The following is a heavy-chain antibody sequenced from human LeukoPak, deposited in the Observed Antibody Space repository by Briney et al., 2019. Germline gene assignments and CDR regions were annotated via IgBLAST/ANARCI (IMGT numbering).Heavy chain of an antibody. CDR1: GYTFTTYF. J-gene: IGHJ5*02. D-gene: IGHD6-13*01. CDR3: ARGTVPARQQLGNWFDP. Sequence: ASVKVSCKASGYTFTTYFLHWVRQAPGQGLEWMGIIDPSSGGSTSAQKFLVRVTMTRDTSISTAYMELSRLRSDDTAVYYCARGTVPARQQLGNWFDPWGQGTLVTVSS. CDR2: IDPSSGGS. V-gene: IGHV1-46*01.